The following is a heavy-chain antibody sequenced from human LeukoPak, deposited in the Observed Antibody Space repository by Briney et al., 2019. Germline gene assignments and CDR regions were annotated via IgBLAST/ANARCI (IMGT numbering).Heavy chain of an antibody. CDR2: SDPEDGET. J-gene: IGHJ5*02. Sequence: GASVKVSCKASGYTLTELSMHWVRQAPGKGLEWMGGSDPEDGETIYAQKFQGRVTMTEDTSTDTAYMELSSLRSEDTAVYYCATSWVTMVRGVIKSPNWFDPWGQGTLVTVSS. CDR3: ATSWVTMVRGVIKSPNWFDP. CDR1: GYTLTELS. D-gene: IGHD3-10*01. V-gene: IGHV1-24*01.